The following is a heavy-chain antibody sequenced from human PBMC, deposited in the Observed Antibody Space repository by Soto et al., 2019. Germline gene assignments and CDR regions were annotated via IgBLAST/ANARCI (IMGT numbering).Heavy chain of an antibody. D-gene: IGHD4-17*01. CDR2: IYYSGST. CDR3: ARQPTTTVIGRSVADS. J-gene: IGHJ4*02. CDR1: GGSIRSISFY. Sequence: SETLCLTCTVSGGSIRSISFYWGWIRQPPGKGLEWIGSIYYSGSTNYSPSLRGRVTISIDTSKNHFSLKLSSVTAADTAAYYCARQPTTTVIGRSVADSWGRGTLVTVSS. V-gene: IGHV4-39*01.